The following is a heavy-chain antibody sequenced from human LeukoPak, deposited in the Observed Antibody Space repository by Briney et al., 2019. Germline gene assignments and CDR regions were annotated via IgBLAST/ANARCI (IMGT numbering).Heavy chain of an antibody. CDR2: INHSGST. D-gene: IGHD6-13*01. Sequence: SETLSLTCAVYGGSFSGYYWSWIRQPPGKGLEWIGEINHSGSTNYNPSLKSRVTISVDTSKNQFSLKLSSVTAADTAVYYCARGAGIAAAGTDFDYWGQGTLVTVSS. J-gene: IGHJ4*02. CDR3: ARGAGIAAAGTDFDY. CDR1: GGSFSGYY. V-gene: IGHV4-34*01.